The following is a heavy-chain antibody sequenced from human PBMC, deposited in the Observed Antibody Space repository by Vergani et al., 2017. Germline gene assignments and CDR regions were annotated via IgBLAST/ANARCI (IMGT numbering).Heavy chain of an antibody. V-gene: IGHV3-30-3*01. D-gene: IGHD6-13*01. CDR3: ARLGLTASRREAPVFDY. CDR2: ISFDGTNE. CDR1: GFALNRHA. Sequence: QVQLVESGGGVVQPGTSLRLSCVVSGFALNRHAMYWVRQAPGKGLEWVVGISFDGTNEYYPDLVKGRFTISRDIAKNTLYLQVRSLRLEDTAVYFCARLGLTASRREAPVFDYWGQGTLVTVSS. J-gene: IGHJ4*02.